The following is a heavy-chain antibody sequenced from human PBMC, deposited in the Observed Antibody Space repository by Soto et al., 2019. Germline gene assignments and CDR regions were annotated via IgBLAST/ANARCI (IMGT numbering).Heavy chain of an antibody. CDR3: ARGHGVATTMGWFDP. D-gene: IGHD5-12*01. CDR1: GFTFSSYG. CDR2: IWYDGSNK. V-gene: IGHV3-33*01. J-gene: IGHJ5*02. Sequence: QVRLVESGGGVVQPGRSLRLSCEASGFTFSSYGIHWVRQAPGKGLEWVAVIWYDGSNKYYADSVKGRFSISRDNSKNTLYLLMNSLRAADTAVYSCARGHGVATTMGWFDPWGQGTLVTVSS.